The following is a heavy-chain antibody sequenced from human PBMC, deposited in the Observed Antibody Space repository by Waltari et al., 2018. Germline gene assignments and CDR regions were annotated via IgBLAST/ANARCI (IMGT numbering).Heavy chain of an antibody. CDR3: ARVDGYNPGGGEDYFDY. CDR1: GYTFTSYY. D-gene: IGHD3-16*01. CDR2: INPSGGST. Sequence: QVQLVQSGAEVKKPGASVKVSCKASGYTFTSYYMHWVRQAPGQGFEWMGIINPSGGSTSYEQKFQGRVLMTRDTSTSTVYMELSSLRSEDTAVYYCARVDGYNPGGGEDYFDYWGQGTLVTVSS. V-gene: IGHV1-46*03. J-gene: IGHJ4*02.